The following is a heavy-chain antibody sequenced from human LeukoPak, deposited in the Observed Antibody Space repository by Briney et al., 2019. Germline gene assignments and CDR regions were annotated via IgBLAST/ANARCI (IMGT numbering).Heavy chain of an antibody. Sequence: PGGSLRLSCAASGFTFSSYSMNWVRQAPGKGLEWVSSISSSSSYIYYADSVKGRFTISRDNAKNSLYLQMNSLRAEDTAVYYCARDRGYCSGGSCYRNWFDPWGQGTLVTVSS. CDR1: GFTFSSYS. CDR2: ISSSSSYI. CDR3: ARDRGYCSGGSCYRNWFDP. D-gene: IGHD2-15*01. J-gene: IGHJ5*02. V-gene: IGHV3-21*01.